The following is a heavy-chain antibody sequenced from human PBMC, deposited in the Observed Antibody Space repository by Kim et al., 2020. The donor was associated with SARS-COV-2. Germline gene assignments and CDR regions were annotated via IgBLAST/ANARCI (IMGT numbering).Heavy chain of an antibody. Sequence: SETLSLTCTVSGGSISSSSYYWGWIRQPPGKGLEWIGSIYYSGSTYYNPSLKSRVTISVDTSKNQFSLKLSSVTAADTAVYYCASSSSGSYYGRFLGAFDIWGQGTMVTVSS. D-gene: IGHD1-26*01. J-gene: IGHJ3*02. CDR3: ASSSSGSYYGRFLGAFDI. V-gene: IGHV4-39*01. CDR2: IYYSGST. CDR1: GGSISSSSYY.